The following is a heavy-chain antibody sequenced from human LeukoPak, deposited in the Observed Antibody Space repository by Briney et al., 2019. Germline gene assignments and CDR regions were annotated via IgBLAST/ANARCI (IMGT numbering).Heavy chain of an antibody. CDR3: ATDDNIVGASDY. Sequence: GASAKVSCKASGATFSNYAINWVRQNPGQGFEWMGGIIPLFRTANYAQKFQGRVTITADESATTAYMELNSLRSEDTAVYYCATDDNIVGASDYWGQGTLVTVSS. D-gene: IGHD1-26*01. V-gene: IGHV1-69*13. CDR1: GATFSNYA. J-gene: IGHJ4*02. CDR2: IIPLFRTA.